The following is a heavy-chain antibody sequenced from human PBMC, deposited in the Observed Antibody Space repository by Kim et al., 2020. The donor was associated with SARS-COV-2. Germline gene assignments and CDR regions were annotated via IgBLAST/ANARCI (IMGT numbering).Heavy chain of an antibody. CDR2: IYYSGST. CDR1: GGSISSYY. Sequence: SETLSLTCTVSGGSISSYYWSWIRQPPGKGLEWIGYIYYSGSTNYNPSLKSRVTISVDTSKNQFSLKLSSVTAADTAVYYCARDGVGESAFDIWGQGTMVTVSS. D-gene: IGHD1-26*01. V-gene: IGHV4-59*01. CDR3: ARDGVGESAFDI. J-gene: IGHJ3*02.